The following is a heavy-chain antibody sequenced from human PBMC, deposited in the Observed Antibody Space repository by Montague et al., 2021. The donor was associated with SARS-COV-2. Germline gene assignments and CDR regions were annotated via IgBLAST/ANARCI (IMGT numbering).Heavy chain of an antibody. D-gene: IGHD6-19*01. CDR2: IDWDDDK. J-gene: IGHJ4*02. Sequence: PALVKPTQTLTLTCTFSGFSLSTSGMCVSWIRQPPGKALEWLARIDWDDDKYYSTSLKTRLTISKDTSKNQAVLTMTNMDPVDTATYYCAREYSSGVYFDYGGQGTLVTVSS. V-gene: IGHV2-70*11. CDR3: AREYSSGVYFDY. CDR1: GFSLSTSGMC.